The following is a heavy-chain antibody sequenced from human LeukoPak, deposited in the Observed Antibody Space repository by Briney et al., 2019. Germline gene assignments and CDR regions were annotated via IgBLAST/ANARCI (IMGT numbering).Heavy chain of an antibody. Sequence: ASVKVSCKASGYTSTSYGISWVRQAPGQGLEWMGWISAYNGNTNYAQKLQGRVTMTTDTSTSTAYMELRSLRSDDTAVYYCATNILVRDIINWFDPWGQGTLVTVSS. D-gene: IGHD3-10*01. CDR2: ISAYNGNT. CDR1: GYTSTSYG. V-gene: IGHV1-18*01. J-gene: IGHJ5*02. CDR3: ATNILVRDIINWFDP.